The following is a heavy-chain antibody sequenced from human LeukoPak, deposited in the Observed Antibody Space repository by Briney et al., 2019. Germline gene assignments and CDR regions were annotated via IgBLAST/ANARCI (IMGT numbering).Heavy chain of an antibody. V-gene: IGHV3-21*01. Sequence: GGSLRLSCAASGFTFSSYSMNWVRQAPGKGLEWVSSISSSSSYIYYADSVKGRSTISRDNAKNSLYLQMNSLRAEDTAVYYCARDVVVVPAAIGLDDYWGQGTLVTVSS. CDR3: ARDVVVVPAAIGLDDY. CDR1: GFTFSSYS. CDR2: ISSSSSYI. J-gene: IGHJ4*02. D-gene: IGHD2-2*01.